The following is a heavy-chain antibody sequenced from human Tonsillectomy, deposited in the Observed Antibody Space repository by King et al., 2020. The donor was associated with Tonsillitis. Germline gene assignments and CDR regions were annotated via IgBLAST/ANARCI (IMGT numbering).Heavy chain of an antibody. D-gene: IGHD5-12*01. V-gene: IGHV3-30*02. CDR2: IRFDGSNK. Sequence: VQLVESGGGLVQPGGSLRLSCAASGFTFRNYGMHWVRQAPGTGLEWVAFIRFDGSNKYYVDSVKGRFTISRDQSKNTLYLQMNSLRAEDTAVYYCAKVTGYGEVYGMAVWGQGTTVSVSS. CDR3: AKVTGYGEVYGMAV. CDR1: GFTFRNYG. J-gene: IGHJ6*02.